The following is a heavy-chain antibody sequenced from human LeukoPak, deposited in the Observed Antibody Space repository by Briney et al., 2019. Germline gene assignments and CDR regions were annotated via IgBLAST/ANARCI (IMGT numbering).Heavy chain of an antibody. CDR2: IKQDGSVK. CDR1: GFTFSSYW. Sequence: GGSLRLSCAASGFTFSSYWMSWVRQAPGKGLEWVANIKQDGSVKYYVDSVKGRFTISRDNAKNSLYLQMNSLRAEDTAVYYCARAPSGYGRYYYGMDVWGQGTTVTVSS. J-gene: IGHJ6*02. V-gene: IGHV3-7*01. D-gene: IGHD5-12*01. CDR3: ARAPSGYGRYYYGMDV.